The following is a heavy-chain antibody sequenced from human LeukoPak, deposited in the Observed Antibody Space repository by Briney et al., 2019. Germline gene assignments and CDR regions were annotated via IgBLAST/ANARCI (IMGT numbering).Heavy chain of an antibody. D-gene: IGHD2-2*01. V-gene: IGHV3-72*01. CDR3: ARGASSSSPQYYYGLDV. J-gene: IGHJ6*02. Sequence: PGGSLRLSCAASGFTFSSYAMSWVRQAPGKGLEWIGRTRNKANSYTTEYAASVKGRFTVSRDDSKNSLYLQLNSLITEDTAVYYCARGASSSSPQYYYGLDVWGQGTTVTVSS. CDR1: GFTFSSYA. CDR2: TRNKANSYTT.